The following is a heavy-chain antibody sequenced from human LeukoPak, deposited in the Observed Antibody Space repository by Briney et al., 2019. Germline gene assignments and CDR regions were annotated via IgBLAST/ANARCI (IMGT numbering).Heavy chain of an antibody. CDR2: IIPIFGTA. Sequence: SVKVSCKASGGTFSSYAISWVRQAPGQGLEWMGVIIPIFGTANYAQKFQGRVTITTDESTSTAYMELSSLRSEDTAVYYCASVPVDGIAARLHYYMDVWGKGTTVTVSS. CDR3: ASVPVDGIAARLHYYMDV. J-gene: IGHJ6*03. V-gene: IGHV1-69*05. D-gene: IGHD6-13*01. CDR1: GGTFSSYA.